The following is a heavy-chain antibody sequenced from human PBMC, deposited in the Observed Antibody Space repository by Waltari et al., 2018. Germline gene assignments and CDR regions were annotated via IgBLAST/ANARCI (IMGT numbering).Heavy chain of an antibody. CDR1: GGSFRGYY. CDR3: ARGKAAGYGGAYYFDY. D-gene: IGHD6-13*01. J-gene: IGHJ4*02. CDR2: INHSGST. V-gene: IGHV4-34*01. Sequence: QVQLQQWGAGLLKPSETLAHTCAVYGGSFRGYYWRWIRQPPGKGLEWIGEINHSGSTNYNPSLKSRVTLSVDTSKNQFSLKLSSVTAADTAVYYCARGKAAGYGGAYYFDYWGQGTLVTVSS.